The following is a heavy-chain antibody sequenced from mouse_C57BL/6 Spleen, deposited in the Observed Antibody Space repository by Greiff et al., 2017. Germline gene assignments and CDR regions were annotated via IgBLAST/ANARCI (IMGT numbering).Heavy chain of an antibody. CDR2: INYDGSST. CDR3: ARGRLKYVDV. V-gene: IGHV5-16*01. J-gene: IGHJ1*03. CDR1: GFTFSDYY. Sequence: EVQLVESEGGLVQPGSSMKLSCTASGFTFSDYYMAWVRQVPEKGLEWVANINYDGSSTYYLDSLKSRFIISRDNAKNILYLQMSSLKSEDTATYYCARGRLKYVDVWGTGTTVTVSS. D-gene: IGHD2-2*01.